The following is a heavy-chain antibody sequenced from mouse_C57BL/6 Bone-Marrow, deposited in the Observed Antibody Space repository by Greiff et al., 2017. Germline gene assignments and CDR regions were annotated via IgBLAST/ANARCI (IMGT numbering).Heavy chain of an antibody. CDR3: ARLIYYGNYVWFAY. Sequence: EVMLVESGGGLVQPGGSLKLSCAASGFSFSDYYMYWVRQTPEKRLEWVAYISNGGGSTYYPDTVQGRFTISSDNAKNNLYLQMSRLKSEDTAMYYCARLIYYGNYVWFAYWGQGTLVTVSA. J-gene: IGHJ3*01. CDR1: GFSFSDYY. CDR2: ISNGGGST. D-gene: IGHD2-1*01. V-gene: IGHV5-12*01.